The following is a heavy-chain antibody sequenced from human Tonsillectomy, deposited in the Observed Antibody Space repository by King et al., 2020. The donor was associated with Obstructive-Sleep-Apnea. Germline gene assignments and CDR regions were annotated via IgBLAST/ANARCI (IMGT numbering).Heavy chain of an antibody. CDR1: GGSISSSSYY. Sequence: QLQESGPGLVKPSETLSLTCTVSGGSISSSSYYWGWIRQPPGKGLEWIGSIYYSGSTYYKPSLKSRVTISVDTSKNKFSLRLSSVTDADTAVYYCATIAARPYGLDVWGQGTTVTVSS. CDR2: IYYSGST. D-gene: IGHD6-6*01. V-gene: IGHV4-39*07. CDR3: ATIAARPYGLDV. J-gene: IGHJ6*02.